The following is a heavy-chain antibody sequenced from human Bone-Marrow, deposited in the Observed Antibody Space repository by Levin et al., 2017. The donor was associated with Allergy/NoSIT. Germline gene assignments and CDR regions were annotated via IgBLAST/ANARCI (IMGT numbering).Heavy chain of an antibody. Sequence: PGGSLRLSCAASGFTFGSYGMDWVRQAPGKGLEWVSAISGSGANTYYADSVKGRFTISRDNSKNTLYLQMNSLRAEDAAVYYCAKELGHREPFVYWGQGTLVTVSS. CDR1: GFTFGSYG. D-gene: IGHD1-26*01. V-gene: IGHV3-23*01. J-gene: IGHJ4*02. CDR3: AKELGHREPFVY. CDR2: ISGSGANT.